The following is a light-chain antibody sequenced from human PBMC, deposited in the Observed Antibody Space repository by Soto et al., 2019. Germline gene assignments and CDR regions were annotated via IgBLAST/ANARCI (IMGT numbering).Light chain of an antibody. CDR3: TSYTRDTALV. V-gene: IGLV2-14*01. CDR1: SSDVGTYNY. J-gene: IGLJ1*01. Sequence: SVLTQPASVSGSPGQSITISCTGTSSDVGTYNYVSWYQHHPGKAPKLIIYEVSNRPSGVSNRFSGPKSGSTASLTISGLQAEYDADYHCTSYTRDTALVFGTGTKVTVL. CDR2: EVS.